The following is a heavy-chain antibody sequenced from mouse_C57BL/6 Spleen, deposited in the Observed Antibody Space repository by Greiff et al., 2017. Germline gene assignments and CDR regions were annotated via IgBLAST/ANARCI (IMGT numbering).Heavy chain of an antibody. CDR2: INPSSGYT. J-gene: IGHJ2*01. D-gene: IGHD3-1*01. CDR1: GYTFTSYW. Sequence: LQESGAELAKPGASVKLSCKASGYTFTSYWMHWVKQRPGQGLEWIGYINPSSGYTKYNQKFQDKATLTADKSSSTAYMELSSLKYEDSAIYYCAMSRAGGGVYFDYWGQGTTLTVSS. CDR3: AMSRAGGGVYFDY. V-gene: IGHV1-7*01.